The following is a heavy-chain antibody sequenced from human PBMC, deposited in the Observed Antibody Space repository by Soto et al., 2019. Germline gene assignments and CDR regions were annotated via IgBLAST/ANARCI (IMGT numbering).Heavy chain of an antibody. D-gene: IGHD3-16*01. V-gene: IGHV4-61*01. CDR2: IYYSGST. CDR1: GGSVSSGSYY. CDR3: ARGKVFGKLDY. J-gene: IGHJ4*02. Sequence: SETLSLTCTVSGGSVSSGSYYWSWIRQPPGKGLEWIGYIYYSGSTNYNPSLKSRVTISVDTSKNQFSLKLSSVTAAGTAVYYCARGKVFGKLDYWGQGTLVTVSS.